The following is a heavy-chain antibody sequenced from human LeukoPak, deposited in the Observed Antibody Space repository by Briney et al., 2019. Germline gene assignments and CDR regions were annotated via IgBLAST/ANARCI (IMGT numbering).Heavy chain of an antibody. CDR3: ARLGFTTAIPNDY. V-gene: IGHV1-2*02. CDR1: GYTFTGYY. J-gene: IGHJ4*02. CDR2: INPNSGGT. Sequence: ASVKVSCKASGYTFTGYYIHWVRQAPGQGLEWMGWINPNSGGTNYAQKFQGRVTMTRDTSISTAYMELSRLRSDDTAVYYCARLGFTTAIPNDYWGQGTLVTVSS. D-gene: IGHD2-2*02.